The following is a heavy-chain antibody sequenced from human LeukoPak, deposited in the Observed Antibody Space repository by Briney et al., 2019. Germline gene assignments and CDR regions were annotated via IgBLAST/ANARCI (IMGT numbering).Heavy chain of an antibody. V-gene: IGHV4-34*01. CDR3: ARTSGYYQPGYFDY. D-gene: IGHD3-22*01. J-gene: IGHJ4*02. CDR2: INHSGST. Sequence: SVTLSLTCAVYGGSFSGYYWSWIRQPPGKGLEWIGEINHSGSTNYNPSLKSRVTISVDTSKNQFSLKLSSVTAADTAVYYCARTSGYYQPGYFDYWGQGTLVTVS. CDR1: GGSFSGYY.